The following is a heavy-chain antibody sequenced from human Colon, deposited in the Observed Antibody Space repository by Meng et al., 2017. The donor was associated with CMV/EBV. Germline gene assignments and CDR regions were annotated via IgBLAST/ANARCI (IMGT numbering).Heavy chain of an antibody. Sequence: SETLSLTCTVSGGSINSNTDYYWAWIRQPPGKGLEWIGTIYESGTTYYSPSLKSRVTMSIDTSLNQFSLRLNYPTAADTAVYYCASSGFGFCSSTSCLGHWGQGTLVTVSS. CDR2: IYESGTT. CDR1: GGSINSNTDYY. CDR3: ASSGFGFCSSTSCLGH. J-gene: IGHJ1*01. V-gene: IGHV4-39*07. D-gene: IGHD2-2*01.